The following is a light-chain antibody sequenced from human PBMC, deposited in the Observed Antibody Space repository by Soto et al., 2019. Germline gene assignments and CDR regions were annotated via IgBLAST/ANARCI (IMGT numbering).Light chain of an antibody. CDR1: QTFNNY. Sequence: DIQMPQSPSSLSASVGDTVSITCRAGQTFNNYLNWYQHKPGKVPKLLIYAATALQSGVPSRFSASASGTDFTLTIINVQPEDCGTYYCQQSYTSQQTFCQGTKVDSK. CDR3: QQSYTSQQT. J-gene: IGKJ2*01. CDR2: AAT. V-gene: IGKV1-39*01.